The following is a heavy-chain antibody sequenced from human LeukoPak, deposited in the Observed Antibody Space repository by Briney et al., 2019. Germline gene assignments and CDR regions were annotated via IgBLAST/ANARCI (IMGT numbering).Heavy chain of an antibody. D-gene: IGHD3-9*01. Sequence: ASVKVSCKASGGTFSSYAINWVRQAPGQGLEWMGGIIPIFGTANYAQKFQGRVTITADESTSTAYMELSSLRSEDTAVYYCARDTYYDILTGYPVREYYFDYWGQGTLVTVSS. CDR1: GGTFSSYA. CDR3: ARDTYYDILTGYPVREYYFDY. J-gene: IGHJ4*02. V-gene: IGHV1-69*13. CDR2: IIPIFGTA.